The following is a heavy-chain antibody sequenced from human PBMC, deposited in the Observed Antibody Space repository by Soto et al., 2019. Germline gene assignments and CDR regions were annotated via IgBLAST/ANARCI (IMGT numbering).Heavy chain of an antibody. CDR2: VYSSGGT. D-gene: IGHD3-3*01. J-gene: IGHJ5*02. CDR1: GGSMSSYY. V-gene: IGHV4-4*07. Sequence: RSLTCTVSGGSMSSYYWTWIRQPAGKGLEWIGRVYSSGGTHYSPSLKSRVIISLDTSKNQFSLRLLSVTDADTAVYFCARGQRFSDWFDPWGQGXLGTVSS. CDR3: ARGQRFSDWFDP.